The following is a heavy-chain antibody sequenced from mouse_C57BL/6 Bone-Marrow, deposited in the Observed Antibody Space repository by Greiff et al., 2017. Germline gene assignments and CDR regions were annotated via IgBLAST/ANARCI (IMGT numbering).Heavy chain of an antibody. J-gene: IGHJ4*01. Sequence: QVQLQQPGAELVKPGASVKLSCKASGYTFTSYWMQWVKQRPGQGLEWVGEIDPSDSYTNYNQKFKGKATLTVDTSSNTAYMQLSSLTSEDSAIYYCARDYYYYAMDYWGQGTSVTVSS. CDR1: GYTFTSYW. V-gene: IGHV1-50*01. CDR3: ARDYYYYAMDY. CDR2: IDPSDSYT. D-gene: IGHD2-13*01.